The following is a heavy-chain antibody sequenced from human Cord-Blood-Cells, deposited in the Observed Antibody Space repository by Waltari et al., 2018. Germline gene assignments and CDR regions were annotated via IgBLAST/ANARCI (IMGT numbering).Heavy chain of an antibody. CDR3: ARHSGIVGATFGY. J-gene: IGHJ4*02. CDR1: GGSISSSSYY. D-gene: IGHD1-26*01. Sequence: QLQLQESGPGLVKPSETLSITCTVSGGSISSSSYYWGWIRQPPGKGLEWIGSIYYSVSTYYTPSRKGRVTIYVDTSTNQFSLKLSSVTAADTAVYYCARHSGIVGATFGYWGQGTLVTVSS. V-gene: IGHV4-39*01. CDR2: IYYSVST.